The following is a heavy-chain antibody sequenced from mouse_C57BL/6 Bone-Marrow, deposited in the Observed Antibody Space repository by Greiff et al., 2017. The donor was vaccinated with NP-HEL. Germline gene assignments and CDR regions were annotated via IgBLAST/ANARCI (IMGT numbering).Heavy chain of an antibody. V-gene: IGHV14-4*01. CDR1: GFNIKDDY. Sequence: EVQLQQSGAELVRPGASVKLSCTASGFNIKDDYMHWVKQRPEQGLEWIGWIDPENGDTEYASKFQGKATITADTSSNTAYLQLSSLTSEYTAVYYCTLLLLRRFDYWGQGTTLTVSS. CDR3: TLLLLRRFDY. CDR2: IDPENGDT. J-gene: IGHJ2*01. D-gene: IGHD1-1*01.